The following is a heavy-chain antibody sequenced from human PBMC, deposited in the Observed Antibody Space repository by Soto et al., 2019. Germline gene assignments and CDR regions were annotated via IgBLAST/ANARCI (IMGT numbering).Heavy chain of an antibody. D-gene: IGHD6-13*01. Sequence: PGGSLRLSCAASGITFSNAWMNWFRQSPGKGLEYIGRIRSKTDGGTTEYAAPVEGRFTISRDDSKNTLYLQMGGLKTEDTAVYYCTTTRPGTNVFDNWGQGTLVTVSS. CDR3: TTTRPGTNVFDN. CDR1: GITFSNAW. J-gene: IGHJ3*02. CDR2: IRSKTDGGTT. V-gene: IGHV3-15*01.